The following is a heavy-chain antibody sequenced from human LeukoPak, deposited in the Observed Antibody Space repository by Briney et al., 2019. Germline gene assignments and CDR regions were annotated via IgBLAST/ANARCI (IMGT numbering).Heavy chain of an antibody. V-gene: IGHV4-4*07. Sequence: SETLSLTSTVAGGSIISYYWSWIRQPAGKGLEWIGRIYTSGSTNYNPSLKSRVTMSVDTSKNQFSLKLSSVTAADTAVYYCARVPGATANWYFDLWGRGTLVTVSS. CDR2: IYTSGST. J-gene: IGHJ2*01. CDR3: ARVPGATANWYFDL. D-gene: IGHD3-10*01. CDR1: GGSIISYY.